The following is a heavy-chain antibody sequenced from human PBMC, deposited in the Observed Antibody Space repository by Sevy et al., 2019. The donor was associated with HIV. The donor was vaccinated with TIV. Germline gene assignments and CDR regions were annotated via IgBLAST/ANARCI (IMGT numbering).Heavy chain of an antibody. CDR2: IWYDGSNK. V-gene: IGHV3-33*01. Sequence: GGSLRLSCAASGFTFSSYGMHWVRQAPGKGLEWVAVIWYDGSNKYYADSVKGRFTISRDNSKNTLYLQMNSLRAEDTAVYYCARGGESAGNYYGMDVWGQGTTVTVSS. D-gene: IGHD5-12*01. J-gene: IGHJ6*02. CDR3: ARGGESAGNYYGMDV. CDR1: GFTFSSYG.